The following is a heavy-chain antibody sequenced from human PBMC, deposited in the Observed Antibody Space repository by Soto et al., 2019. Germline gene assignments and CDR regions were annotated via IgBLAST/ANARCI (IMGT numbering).Heavy chain of an antibody. Sequence: GGSLRLSCAASGFTFSSYAMSWVRQAPGKGLEWVSSISGSGGSTYYADSVKGRFTISRDKSKNTLYLQMNSLRAEDTAVYYCARDGGYAETDYWGQGTLVTVSS. CDR2: ISGSGGST. CDR3: ARDGGYAETDY. J-gene: IGHJ4*02. D-gene: IGHD5-12*01. CDR1: GFTFSSYA. V-gene: IGHV3-23*01.